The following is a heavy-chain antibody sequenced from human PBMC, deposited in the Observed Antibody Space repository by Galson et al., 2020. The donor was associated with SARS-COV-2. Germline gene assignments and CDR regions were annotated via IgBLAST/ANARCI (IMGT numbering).Heavy chain of an antibody. CDR3: ARPTVTTLLAAFDI. D-gene: IGHD4-17*01. CDR1: GGTFSSYA. CDR2: IIPIFGTA. V-gene: IGHV1-69*13. Sequence: SVKVSCKASGGTFSSYAISWVRQAPGQGLEWMGGIIPIFGTANYAQKFQGRVTITADESTSTAYMELSSLRSEDTAVYYCARPTVTTLLAAFDIWGQGTMVTVSS. J-gene: IGHJ3*02.